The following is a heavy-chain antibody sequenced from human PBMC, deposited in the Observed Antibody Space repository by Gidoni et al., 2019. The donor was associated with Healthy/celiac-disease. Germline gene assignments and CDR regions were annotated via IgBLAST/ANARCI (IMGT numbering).Heavy chain of an antibody. CDR2: ISYDGSNK. Sequence: QVQLVESGGGVVQPGRSLRLSCAASGFTFSSYAMHWVRQAPGKGLEWVAVISYDGSNKYYADSVKGRFTISRDNSKNTLYLQMNSLRAEDTAVYYCARDSYPWGQGTLVTVSS. CDR1: GFTFSSYA. CDR3: ARDSYP. V-gene: IGHV3-30-3*01. J-gene: IGHJ5*02.